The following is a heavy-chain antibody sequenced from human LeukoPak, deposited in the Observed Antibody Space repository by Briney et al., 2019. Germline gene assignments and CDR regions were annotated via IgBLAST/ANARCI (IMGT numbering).Heavy chain of an antibody. V-gene: IGHV4-59*01. D-gene: IGHD2-8*02. Sequence: SETLSLTCTVSGDSINKYFWSWLRQSPGKGLEWIGYISHSGNTNYNPSLKSRVTISLDKSNNQFSLRLSSVTAADTAVYYCARAGPEIPYWRYYIDFWGQGILVTVSS. CDR1: GDSINKYF. J-gene: IGHJ4*02. CDR2: ISHSGNT. CDR3: ARAGPEIPYWRYYIDF.